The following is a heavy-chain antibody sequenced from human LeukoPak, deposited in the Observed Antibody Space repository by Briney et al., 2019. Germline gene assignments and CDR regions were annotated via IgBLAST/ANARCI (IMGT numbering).Heavy chain of an antibody. J-gene: IGHJ5*02. D-gene: IGHD6-6*01. V-gene: IGHV1-18*01. CDR1: GHSFTSYG. CDR2: ISAYNGNT. Sequence: ASVKVSCKASGHSFTSYGIRWVRQAPGEGLEWMGWISAYNGNTNYAQKLQGRVTMTTDTSTSTAYMELRSLRSDDTAVYYCARERGSSPYPHPWGQGTLVTVSS. CDR3: ARERGSSPYPHP.